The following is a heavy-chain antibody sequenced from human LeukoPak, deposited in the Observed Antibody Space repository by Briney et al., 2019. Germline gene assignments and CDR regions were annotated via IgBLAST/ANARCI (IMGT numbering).Heavy chain of an antibody. J-gene: IGHJ4*02. CDR1: GYTFSNHG. D-gene: IGHD3-10*01. CDR2: ISGYNGQT. V-gene: IGHV1-18*01. CDR3: ARDIGVSQFDY. Sequence: GASVKVFCKASGYTFSNHGISWVRQAPGQGLEWMGWISGYNGQTEYAQKFQGRVTLTTDTSTSTAYMEVRSLTSDDTAVYYCARDIGVSQFDYWGQGTLVTVSS.